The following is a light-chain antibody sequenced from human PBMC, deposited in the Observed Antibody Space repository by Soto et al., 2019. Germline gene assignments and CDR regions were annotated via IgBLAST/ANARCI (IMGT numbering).Light chain of an antibody. CDR1: SNDVGGYNY. CDR3: TSYAGSNKLGV. V-gene: IGLV2-8*01. CDR2: EVN. J-gene: IGLJ1*01. Sequence: LTQPPSASGSPGQSVTISCTGTSNDVGGYNYVSWYQQHPGKAPKLMIYEVNKRPSGVPDRFSGSKSGNTASLTVSGLQAEDEADYYCTSYAGSNKLGVFGTGTKVTV.